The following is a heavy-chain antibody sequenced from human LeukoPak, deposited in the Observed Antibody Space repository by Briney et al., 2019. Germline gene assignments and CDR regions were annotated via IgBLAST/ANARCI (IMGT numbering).Heavy chain of an antibody. V-gene: IGHV4-31*03. CDR2: IYYSGST. Sequence: SETLSLTCTVSGGSISSGGYYWSWIRQHPGKGLEWIGYIYYSGSTYYNPSLKSRVTISVDTSKNQSSLKLSSVTAADTAVYYCARHGPITMVRGGRFRFDPWGQGTLVTVSS. D-gene: IGHD3-10*01. CDR1: GGSISSGGYY. CDR3: ARHGPITMVRGGRFRFDP. J-gene: IGHJ5*02.